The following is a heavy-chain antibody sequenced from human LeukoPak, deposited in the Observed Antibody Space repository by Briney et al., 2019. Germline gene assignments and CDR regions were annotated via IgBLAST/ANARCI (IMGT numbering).Heavy chain of an antibody. Sequence: GGSLRLSCAASGFTFSSYAMSWVRQAPGKGVEWVSTIGDTTYYADSVKGRFTISRDNAQNSLYLQMNSLRAEDTAVYYCARAWSDYGDILTGYPYYFDYWGQGTLVTVSS. V-gene: IGHV3-23*01. CDR3: ARAWSDYGDILTGYPYYFDY. CDR2: IGDTT. CDR1: GFTFSSYA. D-gene: IGHD3-9*01. J-gene: IGHJ4*02.